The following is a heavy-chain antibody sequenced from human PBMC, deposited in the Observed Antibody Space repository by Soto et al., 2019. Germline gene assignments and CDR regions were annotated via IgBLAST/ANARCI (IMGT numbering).Heavy chain of an antibody. CDR3: ASEYQLLFDY. Sequence: GGSLRLSCAASGFTFSSYAMHWVRQAPGKGLEWVAVISYDGSNKYYADSVKGRFTISRDNSKNTLYLQMNSLRAEDTAVYYCASEYQLLFDYWGQGTLVTVSS. CDR1: GFTFSSYA. D-gene: IGHD2-2*01. V-gene: IGHV3-30-3*01. CDR2: ISYDGSNK. J-gene: IGHJ4*02.